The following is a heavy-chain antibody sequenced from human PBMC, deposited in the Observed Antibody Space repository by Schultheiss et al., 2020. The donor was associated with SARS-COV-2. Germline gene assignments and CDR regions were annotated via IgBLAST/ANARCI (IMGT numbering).Heavy chain of an antibody. V-gene: IGHV3-9*01. CDR2: ISWNSGSI. CDR1: GFTFDDYA. J-gene: IGHJ4*02. D-gene: IGHD3-22*01. CDR3: AKNYYDSRGYYWMDY. Sequence: GGSLRLSCAASGFTFDDYAMHWVRQAPGKGLEWVSGISWNSGSIGYADSVKGRFTISRDNSENTLYLQMNSLRAEDTAVYYCAKNYYDSRGYYWMDYWGQGTLVTVSS.